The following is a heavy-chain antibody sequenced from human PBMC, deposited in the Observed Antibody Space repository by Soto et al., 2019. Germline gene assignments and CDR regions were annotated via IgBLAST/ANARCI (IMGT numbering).Heavy chain of an antibody. D-gene: IGHD6-6*01. V-gene: IGHV1-69*06. J-gene: IGHJ6*02. Sequence: SVKVSCKASGGTFSSYVISWVRQAPGQGLEWMGGIIPTFGTRKYAQDFQGRITITADKSTSTAYMDLSSLRSEDTAVYYCASHRTPVAHLVLPPYYYCGPDVWGQGTTVTVSS. CDR3: ASHRTPVAHLVLPPYYYCGPDV. CDR2: IIPTFGTR. CDR1: GGTFSSYV.